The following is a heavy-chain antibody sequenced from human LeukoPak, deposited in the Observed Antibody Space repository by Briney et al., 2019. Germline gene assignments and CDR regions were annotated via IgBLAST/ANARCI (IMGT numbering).Heavy chain of an antibody. J-gene: IGHJ6*02. V-gene: IGHV1-18*01. CDR1: GYTFTSYG. CDR3: ASPRIAAAGIYGMDV. CDR2: ISAYNGNT. Sequence: ASVKVSCKASGYTFTSYGISWVRQAPGQGLEWMGWISAYNGNTNYAQKLQGRVTMTTDTSTSTAYMELWSLRSDDTAVYYCASPRIAAAGIYGMDVWGQGTTVTVSS. D-gene: IGHD6-13*01.